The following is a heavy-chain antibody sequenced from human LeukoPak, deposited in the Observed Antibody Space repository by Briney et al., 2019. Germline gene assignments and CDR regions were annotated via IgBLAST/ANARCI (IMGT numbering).Heavy chain of an antibody. CDR1: GGSITSSDHF. Sequence: SETLSLTCTVSGGSITSSDHFWGWIRQPPGKGLEWIGNMYYSGSTYYNPSLKSRVTISADTSKNQISLKLSSVTAADTAVYYCARETTVRLAGGWGYGSGSHPSHFDYWGQGALVTVSS. CDR3: ARETTVRLAGGWGYGSGSHPSHFDY. J-gene: IGHJ4*02. CDR2: MYYSGST. V-gene: IGHV4-39*07. D-gene: IGHD3-10*01.